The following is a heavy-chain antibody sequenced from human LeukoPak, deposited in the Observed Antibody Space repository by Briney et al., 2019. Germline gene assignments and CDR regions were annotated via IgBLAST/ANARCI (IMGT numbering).Heavy chain of an antibody. Sequence: GGSLRLSCAASGFTFRSYAMSWARQAPGKGMEWVSAISVSGGSTYYAYSVKCRFTISRDNSKNTLYLQMNSLRAEDTAVYYCANPPWEPDDYWGQGTLVTVSS. V-gene: IGHV3-23*01. CDR3: ANPPWEPDDY. CDR2: ISVSGGST. CDR1: GFTFRSYA. D-gene: IGHD1-26*01. J-gene: IGHJ4*02.